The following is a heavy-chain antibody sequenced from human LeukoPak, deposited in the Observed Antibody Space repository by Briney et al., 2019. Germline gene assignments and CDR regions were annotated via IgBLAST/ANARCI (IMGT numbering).Heavy chain of an antibody. V-gene: IGHV4-39*07. CDR3: ASLNHYYYYMDV. CDR1: GGSISSSSYY. Sequence: SETLSLTCTVSGGSISSSSYYWGWIRQPPGKGLEWIGSIYYSGSTYYNPSLKSRVTISVDTSKNQFSLKLSSVTAADTAVYYCASLNHYYYYMDVWGKGTTVTVSS. J-gene: IGHJ6*03. CDR2: IYYSGST.